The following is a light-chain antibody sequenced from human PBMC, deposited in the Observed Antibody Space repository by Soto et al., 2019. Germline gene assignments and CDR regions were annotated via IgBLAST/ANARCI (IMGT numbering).Light chain of an antibody. CDR3: QSYDSSLGGHVV. CDR2: NNN. CDR1: SSNIGAAYD. J-gene: IGLJ2*01. Sequence: QTVVTQPPSVSGAPGQRVTISCTGSSSNIGAAYDFHWYQQLPGIAPKLLIHNNNNRPSGVPDRFSGSKSGTSASLAITGLQADDEADYYCQSYDSSLGGHVVFGGGTNLTVL. V-gene: IGLV1-40*01.